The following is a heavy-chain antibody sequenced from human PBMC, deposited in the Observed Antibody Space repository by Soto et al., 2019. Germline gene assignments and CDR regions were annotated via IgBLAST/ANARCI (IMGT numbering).Heavy chain of an antibody. CDR3: ARFSGSYYYAMDV. Sequence: PSETLSLTCTVSGGSIRTYYWSWIRQPPGKGLEWIGYIYYTGGSPNYNPSLKSRVAISVDRSKSQFSLQLKSVTAADTALYYCARFSGSYYYAMDVWGQGSTVTVSS. J-gene: IGHJ6*02. V-gene: IGHV4-59*12. D-gene: IGHD6-19*01. CDR2: IYYTGGSP. CDR1: GGSIRTYY.